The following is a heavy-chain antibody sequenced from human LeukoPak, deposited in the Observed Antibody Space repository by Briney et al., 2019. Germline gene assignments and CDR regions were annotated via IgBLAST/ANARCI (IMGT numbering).Heavy chain of an antibody. V-gene: IGHV3-7*01. CDR1: GFTFSSYW. Sequence: GGSLRLSCAASGFTFSSYWMSWVRQAPGKGLEWVAQIKQDGSEKYYVDLVKGRFTISRDNAKNSLYLQMNSLRAEDTAVYYCARDPYGSGSYYDYWGQGTLVTVSS. D-gene: IGHD1-26*01. CDR2: IKQDGSEK. J-gene: IGHJ4*02. CDR3: ARDPYGSGSYYDY.